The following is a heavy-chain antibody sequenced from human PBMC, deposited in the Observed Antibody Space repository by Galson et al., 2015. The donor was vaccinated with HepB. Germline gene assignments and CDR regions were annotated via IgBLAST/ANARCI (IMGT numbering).Heavy chain of an antibody. CDR3: ARDPHSAVTTSYFDY. Sequence: SLRLSCVASGFTFSSYSMNWVRQAPGKGLEWVSYISSSSSTIYYADSVKGRFTISRDNAKNSLYLQMNSLRAEDTAVCYCARDPHSAVTTSYFDYWGQGTLVTVSS. CDR1: GFTFSSYS. J-gene: IGHJ4*02. CDR2: ISSSSSTI. D-gene: IGHD4-17*01. V-gene: IGHV3-48*01.